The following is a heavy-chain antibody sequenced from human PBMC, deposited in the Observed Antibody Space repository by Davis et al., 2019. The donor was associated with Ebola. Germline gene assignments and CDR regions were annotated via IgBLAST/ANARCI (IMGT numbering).Heavy chain of an antibody. CDR1: GGSFSGHY. J-gene: IGHJ4*02. V-gene: IGHV4-34*01. D-gene: IGHD3-22*01. CDR3: ARGGDSSASDY. Sequence: MPSETLSLTCAVYGGSFSGHYWSWIRQPPGKGLEWIGEINHGGSSNYNPSLKSRVTISVDTSKNQFSLKLSSVTAADTAVYYCARGGDSSASDYWGQGTLVTVSS. CDR2: INHGGSS.